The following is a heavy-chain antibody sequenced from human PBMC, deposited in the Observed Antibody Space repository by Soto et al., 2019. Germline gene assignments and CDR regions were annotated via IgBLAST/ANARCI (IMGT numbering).Heavy chain of an antibody. D-gene: IGHD6-6*01. CDR2: IYHSGGT. V-gene: IGHV4-30-2*01. CDR1: GGSISSGGYS. Sequence: TLSRTGVVAGGSISSGGYSWSWIRHPPGKGMDWFGYIYHSGGTYYNPSLRSRVNMSVDRSQNQFSLNLKSLTAADTDVYYPARTGGQPVLGQTWFDPWGQRTLGIVSS. J-gene: IGHJ5*02. CDR3: ARTGGQPVLGQTWFDP.